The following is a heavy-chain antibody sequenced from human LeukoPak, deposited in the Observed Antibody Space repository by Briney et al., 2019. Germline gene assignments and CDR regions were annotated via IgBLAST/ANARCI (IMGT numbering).Heavy chain of an antibody. V-gene: IGHV4-34*01. D-gene: IGHD1-26*01. CDR3: ARGLNMGYFDL. CDR1: GGSFSGYH. J-gene: IGHJ2*01. Sequence: PSETLSHTCAVYGGSFSGYHWTWIRQPPGKGLEWIGKTNHSGSTNYNPSLKSRVTISVDPSKKQFSLKLSSVTAADTAVYYCARGLNMGYFDLWGRGTLVTVSS. CDR2: TNHSGST.